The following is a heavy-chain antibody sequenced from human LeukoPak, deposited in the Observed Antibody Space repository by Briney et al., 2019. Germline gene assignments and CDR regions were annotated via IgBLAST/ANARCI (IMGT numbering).Heavy chain of an antibody. Sequence: SVKVSCKASGYTFTTYDINWVRQATGQGLEWMGGIIPIFGTANYAQKFQGRVTITADESTSTAYMELSSLRSEDTAVYYCARDLRSSRPHGVGAFDIWGQGTMVTVSS. CDR2: IIPIFGTA. CDR3: ARDLRSSRPHGVGAFDI. V-gene: IGHV1-69*13. D-gene: IGHD6-13*01. J-gene: IGHJ3*02. CDR1: GYTFTTYD.